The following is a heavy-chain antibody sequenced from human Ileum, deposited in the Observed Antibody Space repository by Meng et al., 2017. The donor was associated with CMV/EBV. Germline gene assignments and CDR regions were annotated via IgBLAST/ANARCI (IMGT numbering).Heavy chain of an antibody. J-gene: IGHJ4*02. V-gene: IGHV3-49*04. Sequence: GESLKISCTASGFTFGYYAMSWVRQAPGKGLEWVGFIRSKAYDGTTEYAASVKGRFTISRDDSKTIAYLQMNSLKTEDTAMYYCTSGDYHDSRGYYVYWGQGTLVTVSS. CDR2: IRSKAYDGTT. D-gene: IGHD3-22*01. CDR1: GFTFGYYA. CDR3: TSGDYHDSRGYYVY.